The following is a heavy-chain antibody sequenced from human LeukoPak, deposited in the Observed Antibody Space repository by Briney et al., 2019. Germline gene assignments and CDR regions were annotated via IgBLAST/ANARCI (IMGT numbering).Heavy chain of an antibody. CDR2: ISWNSGSI. CDR1: GFTFDDYA. D-gene: IGHD6-13*01. V-gene: IGHV3-9*01. CDR3: AKDQGSHSSSWYDY. Sequence: GRSLRLSCAASGFTFDDYAMHWVRQAPGKGLEWVSGISWNSGSIGYADSVKGRFTISRDNAKNSLYLQMNSLRAEDTALYYCAKDQGSHSSSWYDYWGQGTLVTVSS. J-gene: IGHJ4*02.